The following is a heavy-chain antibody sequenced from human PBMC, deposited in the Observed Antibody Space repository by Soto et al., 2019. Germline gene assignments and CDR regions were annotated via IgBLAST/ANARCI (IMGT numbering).Heavy chain of an antibody. V-gene: IGHV4-59*01. Sequence: PSETLSLTCTVSGGSISSYYWSWIRQPPGKGLEWIGYIYYSGSTNYNPSLKSRVTISVDTSKNQFSLKLSSVTAADTAVYYCARDPPSTYYDILTGYLLTSYYYGMDVWGQGTTVTVSS. D-gene: IGHD3-9*01. CDR2: IYYSGST. J-gene: IGHJ6*02. CDR1: GGSISSYY. CDR3: ARDPPSTYYDILTGYLLTSYYYGMDV.